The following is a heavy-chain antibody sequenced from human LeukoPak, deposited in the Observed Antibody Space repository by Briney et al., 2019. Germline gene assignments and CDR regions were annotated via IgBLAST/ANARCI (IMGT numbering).Heavy chain of an antibody. CDR1: GFTFSSYG. J-gene: IGHJ4*02. D-gene: IGHD5-12*01. CDR2: ISYDSNKK. CDR3: AKGVYTGSAYFDY. Sequence: GRSLRLSCAASGFTFSSYGIHGVRQAPGKGLDWVAAISYDSNKKYYADSVKGRFTISRDNSKNTLYLQMNSLRAEDTAVYYCAKGVYTGSAYFDYWGQGALVTVSS. V-gene: IGHV3-30*18.